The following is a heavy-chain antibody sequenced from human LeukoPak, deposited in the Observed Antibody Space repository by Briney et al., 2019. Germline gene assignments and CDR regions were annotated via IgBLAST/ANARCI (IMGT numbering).Heavy chain of an antibody. CDR3: ARGVSPHSSGHYYSGYYFDY. CDR2: IYYSGST. J-gene: IGHJ4*02. Sequence: TASETLSLTCTVSGGSISSYYWGCIRQPPGKGLEWIGTIYYSGSTYYNPSLKSRVTISVDTSKNQFSLKLSSVTAADTALYYCARGVSPHSSGHYYSGYYFDYWGQGTLVTVSS. CDR1: GGSISSYY. D-gene: IGHD3-22*01. V-gene: IGHV4-39*07.